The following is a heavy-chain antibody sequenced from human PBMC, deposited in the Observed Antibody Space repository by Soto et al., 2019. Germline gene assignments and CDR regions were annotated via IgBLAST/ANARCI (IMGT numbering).Heavy chain of an antibody. CDR3: AITAAGTWELDY. J-gene: IGHJ4*02. CDR1: GFTFDDYG. V-gene: IGHV3-20*04. Sequence: AGGSLGLSCAASGFTFDDYGMSWVRQAPGKGLEWVSGINWNGGSTGYADSVKGRFTISRDNAKNSLYLQMNSLRAEDTALYYCAITAAGTWELDYWGQATLVTVS. D-gene: IGHD6-13*01. CDR2: INWNGGST.